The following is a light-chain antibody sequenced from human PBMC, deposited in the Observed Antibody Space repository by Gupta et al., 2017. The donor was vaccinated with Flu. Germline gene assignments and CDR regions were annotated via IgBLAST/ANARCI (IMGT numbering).Light chain of an antibody. CDR3: EAREDRRSGDEV. CDR2: RNN. CDR1: SSNIGSNY. V-gene: IGLV1-47*01. Sequence: QSMLTQPASASGAPGQTVNISCSGSSSNIGSNYVYWYQQLPGMAPKLLLFRNNQRASTGPDRVSGSKSGTSAALAISGLRAEEEGRYFCEAREDRRSGDEVFGGGTKLTVL. J-gene: IGLJ2*01.